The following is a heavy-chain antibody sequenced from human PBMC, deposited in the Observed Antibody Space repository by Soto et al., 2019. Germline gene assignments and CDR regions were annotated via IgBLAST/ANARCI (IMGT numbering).Heavy chain of an antibody. CDR3: ARDVFCGGAPACPDMDV. D-gene: IGHD2-21*01. Sequence: ASVKVSCKASGYTFSGYSITWVLQAPGQGLEWMGRISGYNGNTNYARTLRGRLTLTTDTSTSTAYMELRSLTSDDTAVYYCARDVFCGGAPACPDMDVWGQGTTVTVSS. CDR2: ISGYNGNT. V-gene: IGHV1-18*04. CDR1: GYTFSGYS. J-gene: IGHJ6*02.